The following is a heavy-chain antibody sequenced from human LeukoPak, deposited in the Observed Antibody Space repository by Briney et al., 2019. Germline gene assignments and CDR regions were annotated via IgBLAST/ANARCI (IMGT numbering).Heavy chain of an antibody. V-gene: IGHV3-7*01. CDR2: IKEDGTEK. Sequence: PGGSLRLSCAASGVTFSSYWMSWVRQAPGKGLEWVANIKEDGTEKYYVDSVKGRFTISRDNAKNSLYLQMNSLRAEDTAVYYCARDPIAARRDAFDIWGQGTMVTVSS. J-gene: IGHJ3*02. D-gene: IGHD6-6*01. CDR3: ARDPIAARRDAFDI. CDR1: GVTFSSYW.